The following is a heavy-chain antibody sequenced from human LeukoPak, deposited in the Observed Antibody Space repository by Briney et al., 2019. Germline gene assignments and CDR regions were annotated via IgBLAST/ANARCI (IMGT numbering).Heavy chain of an antibody. CDR1: GFTFSSCA. V-gene: IGHV3-23*01. CDR3: AKDSSGWYKEDY. Sequence: GGSLRLSCAASGFTFSSCAMSWVRQAPGKGLEWVSAISGSGGSTYYADSVKGRFTISRDNSKNTLYLQMNSLRAEDTAVYYCAKDSSGWYKEDYWGQGTLVTVSS. J-gene: IGHJ4*02. D-gene: IGHD6-19*01. CDR2: ISGSGGST.